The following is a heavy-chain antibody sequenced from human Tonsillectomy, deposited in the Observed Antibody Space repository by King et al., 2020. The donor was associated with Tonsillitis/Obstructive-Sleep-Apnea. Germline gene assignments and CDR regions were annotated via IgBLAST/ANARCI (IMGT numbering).Heavy chain of an antibody. Sequence: VQLVQSGADVKKPGSSVKVSCKASGGTFSSYAISWVRQAPGQGLEWMGGIIPIFGTANYAQKFQGRVTITADESTSTAYMELSSLRSEDTAVYYCARALYDSSGYYYYFDYWGQGTLVTVSS. V-gene: IGHV1-69*01. CDR3: ARALYDSSGYYYYFDY. CDR1: GGTFSSYA. D-gene: IGHD3-22*01. J-gene: IGHJ4*02. CDR2: IIPIFGTA.